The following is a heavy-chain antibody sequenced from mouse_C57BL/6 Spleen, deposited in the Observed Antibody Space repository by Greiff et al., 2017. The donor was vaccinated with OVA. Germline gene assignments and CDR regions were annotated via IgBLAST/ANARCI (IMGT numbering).Heavy chain of an antibody. CDR1: GYNFTSYW. J-gene: IGHJ4*01. Sequence: VQLQQPGAELVKPGASVKMSCKASGYNFTSYWITWVKQRPGQGLEWIGDIYPGSGSTNYKEKFKSKATLTVDTSSSTAYMQLSSLTSEDSAVYYCARNYYDSLYYSAMDYWGQGASVTVSS. CDR2: IYPGSGST. CDR3: ARNYYDSLYYSAMDY. D-gene: IGHD2-4*01. V-gene: IGHV1-55*01.